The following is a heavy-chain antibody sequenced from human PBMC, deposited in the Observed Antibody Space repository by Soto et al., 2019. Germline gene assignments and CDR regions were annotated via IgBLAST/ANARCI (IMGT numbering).Heavy chain of an antibody. J-gene: IGHJ6*02. CDR1: GGTFSSYG. CDR3: ARGGPTVYCTNGVCYIVDRGGDAYYYYGMDV. D-gene: IGHD2-8*01. Sequence: GASVKVSCKASGGTFSSYGFSWVRQAPGQGLEWVGDIFPIFNTANYAQKFQGRVTITADESTSTVYMVLSSLRSEDTAVYYCARGGPTVYCTNGVCYIVDRGGDAYYYYGMDVWGQGTTVTVSS. CDR2: IFPIFNTA. V-gene: IGHV1-69*13.